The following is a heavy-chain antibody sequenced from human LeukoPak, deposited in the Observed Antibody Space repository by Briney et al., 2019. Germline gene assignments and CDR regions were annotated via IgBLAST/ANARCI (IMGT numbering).Heavy chain of an antibody. D-gene: IGHD2-8*01. Sequence: GGSLRLSCAASGFTFSSYAMHWVRQAPGKGLEYVSAISSNGGSTYYANSVKGRFTISRDNSKNTLYLQMNSLRAEDTAVYYCARDGAYCTNGVCYTPFDYWGQGTLVTVSS. V-gene: IGHV3-64*01. J-gene: IGHJ4*02. CDR2: ISSNGGST. CDR3: ARDGAYCTNGVCYTPFDY. CDR1: GFTFSSYA.